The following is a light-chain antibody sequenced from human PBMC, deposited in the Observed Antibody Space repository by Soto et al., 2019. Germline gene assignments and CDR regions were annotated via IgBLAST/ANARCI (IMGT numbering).Light chain of an antibody. Sequence: DIQMTQSPSSLSASVGDSVTITCRASQGIRNYLAWYQQKPGKVPKLLIDAASTLQSGVPSRFSGSGSGTDFTLTISSLQPEDVATYYCQKYISAPFTFGPGTSVDIK. J-gene: IGKJ3*01. CDR2: AAS. CDR3: QKYISAPFT. V-gene: IGKV1-27*01. CDR1: QGIRNY.